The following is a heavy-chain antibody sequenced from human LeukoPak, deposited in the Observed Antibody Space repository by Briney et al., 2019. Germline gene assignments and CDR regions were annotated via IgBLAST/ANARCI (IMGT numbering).Heavy chain of an antibody. J-gene: IGHJ4*02. Sequence: PGGSLRLSCTASGFTFNGYSMNWVRQAPGKGLEWVSSISTSSSYIYYADSVKGRFTISRNNPKNSLYLQMSSLRAEDTAVYYCARNRGDPSYFDYWGRGTLVTVSS. CDR2: ISTSSSYI. D-gene: IGHD4-17*01. V-gene: IGHV3-21*01. CDR3: ARNRGDPSYFDY. CDR1: GFTFNGYS.